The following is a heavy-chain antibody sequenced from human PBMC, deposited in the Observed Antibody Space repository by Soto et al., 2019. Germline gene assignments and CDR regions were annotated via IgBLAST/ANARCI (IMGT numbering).Heavy chain of an antibody. CDR1: GFAFSNAW. CDR3: ARGGYGIYGVDQ. V-gene: IGHV3-15*07. D-gene: IGHD5-12*01. Sequence: GGSLRLSCAASGFAFSNAWINWVRQAPGKGLEWVGRIKSKGHGGTTDFAAPVRGRFAITRDNAKNTVYLQMNSLRAEDTAVYYCARGGYGIYGVDQWGQGTPVTVSS. J-gene: IGHJ4*01. CDR2: IKSKGHGGTT.